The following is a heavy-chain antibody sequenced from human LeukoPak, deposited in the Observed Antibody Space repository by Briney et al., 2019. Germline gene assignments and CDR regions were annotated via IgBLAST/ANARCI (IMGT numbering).Heavy chain of an antibody. CDR1: GFTFSSYA. D-gene: IGHD3-22*01. V-gene: IGHV3-23*01. Sequence: GSLRLSCAASGFTFSSYAMSWVRQAPGKGLEWVSAISGSGGSTYYADSVKGRFTISRDNSKNTLYLQMNSLRAEDTAVYCCATDSSGYQSLDYWGQGTLVTVSS. J-gene: IGHJ4*02. CDR3: ATDSSGYQSLDY. CDR2: ISGSGGST.